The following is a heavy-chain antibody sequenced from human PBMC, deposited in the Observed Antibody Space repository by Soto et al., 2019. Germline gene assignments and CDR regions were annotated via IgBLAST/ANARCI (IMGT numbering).Heavy chain of an antibody. CDR2: IYYSGST. D-gene: IGHD3-10*01. Sequence: SETLSLTCTVSGGSISSYYWSWIRQPPGKGLEWIGYIYYSGSTNYNPSLKSRVTISVDTSKNQFSLKLSSVTAADTAVYYCARIRGLGAFDIWGQGTRVTVSS. CDR1: GGSISSYY. V-gene: IGHV4-59*01. CDR3: ARIRGLGAFDI. J-gene: IGHJ3*02.